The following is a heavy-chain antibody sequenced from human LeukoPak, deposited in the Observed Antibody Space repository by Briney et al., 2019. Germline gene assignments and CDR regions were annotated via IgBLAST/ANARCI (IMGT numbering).Heavy chain of an antibody. Sequence: GASVKVSCKASGYTFTGYYMHWVRQAPGQGLEWMGWINPNSGGTNYAQKFQGRVTMTRDTSISTAYMELSSLRSEDTAVYYCARGTDSSSSGDYWGQGTLVTVSS. CDR1: GYTFTGYY. CDR2: INPNSGGT. J-gene: IGHJ4*02. V-gene: IGHV1-2*02. D-gene: IGHD6-6*01. CDR3: ARGTDSSSSGDY.